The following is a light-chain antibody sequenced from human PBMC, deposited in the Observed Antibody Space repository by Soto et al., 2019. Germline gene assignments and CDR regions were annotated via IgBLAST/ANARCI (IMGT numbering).Light chain of an antibody. CDR2: EVS. V-gene: IGLV2-8*01. CDR3: SSYAGSNNYVV. Sequence: QSALTQPPSASGSPGQSVTISCTGTSSDVGGYNYVSWYQQHPGKAPKLMIYEVSKRPSGVPDRFSGSKSGNTASLTVSGLLAEDDADYYCSSYAGSNNYVVFGGGTKVTVL. CDR1: SSDVGGYNY. J-gene: IGLJ2*01.